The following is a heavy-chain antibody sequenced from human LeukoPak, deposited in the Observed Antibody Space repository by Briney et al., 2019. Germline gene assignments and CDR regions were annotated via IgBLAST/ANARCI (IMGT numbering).Heavy chain of an antibody. CDR2: IFYNGDN. CDR1: GGSISGSNYY. J-gene: IGHJ4*02. Sequence: SETLSLTCTVSGGSISGSNYYWGWIRQPPGKGLEWIGTIFYNGDNYYNPSLKSRVTISVDTSKNQFSLKLSSVTAADTAVYYCARHVEMGTIHFGSWGQGTLVTVSS. D-gene: IGHD5-24*01. CDR3: ARHVEMGTIHFGS. V-gene: IGHV4-39*01.